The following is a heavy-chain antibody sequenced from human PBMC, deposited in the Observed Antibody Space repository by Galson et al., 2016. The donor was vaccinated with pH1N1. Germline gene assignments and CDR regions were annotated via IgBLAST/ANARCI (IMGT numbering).Heavy chain of an antibody. Sequence: SVKVSCKASGGTLISYAVSWVRQAPGQGLEWMGEINRIFGTVNYAQKFQGRVTITTDESTSAAYMELSSLRSEDTAVYYCARELSCYPPCFYYYGMDVWGQGTTVTVSS. CDR2: INRIFGTV. CDR3: ARELSCYPPCFYYYGMDV. J-gene: IGHJ6*02. V-gene: IGHV1-69*05. D-gene: IGHD5-12*01. CDR1: GGTLISYA.